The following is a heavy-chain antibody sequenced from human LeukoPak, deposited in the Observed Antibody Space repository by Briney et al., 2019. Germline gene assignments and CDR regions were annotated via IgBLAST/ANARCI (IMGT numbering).Heavy chain of an antibody. CDR2: INWNGGST. V-gene: IGHV3-20*04. CDR1: GFTFADYG. J-gene: IGHJ4*02. Sequence: GGSLRLSCAASGFTFADYGMSWVRQAPGKGLEWVSGINWNGGSTGYADSLKGRFTISRDNAKNSLYLQMNSLRAEDTALYYCARGYGSGEDGDYWGQGTLVTVSS. D-gene: IGHD3-10*01. CDR3: ARGYGSGEDGDY.